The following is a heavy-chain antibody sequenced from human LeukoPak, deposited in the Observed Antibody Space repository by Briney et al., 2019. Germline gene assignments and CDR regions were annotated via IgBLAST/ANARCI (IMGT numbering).Heavy chain of an antibody. CDR2: IYSGGST. Sequence: GGSLRLSCAASGFTVSSNYMSWVRQAPGKGLEWASVIYSGGSTYYADSVKGRFTISRDNSKNTLYLQMNSLRAEDTAVYYCARGQSSTSCCHFDYWGQGTLVTVSS. D-gene: IGHD2-2*01. CDR1: GFTVSSNY. CDR3: ARGQSSTSCCHFDY. J-gene: IGHJ4*02. V-gene: IGHV3-66*02.